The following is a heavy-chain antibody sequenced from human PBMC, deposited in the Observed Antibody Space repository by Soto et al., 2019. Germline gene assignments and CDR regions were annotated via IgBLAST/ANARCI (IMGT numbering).Heavy chain of an antibody. J-gene: IGHJ5*02. CDR1: GFTFSNAC. CDR2: IKSKTDGGTT. Sequence: LILSCAASGFTFSNACMSWVRQAPGKGLGWVGRIKSKTDGGTTDYAAPVKGRFTISRDDSKNTLYLQMNSLKTEDTAVYYCTTAQYYDILTGPWGQGTLVTVSS. V-gene: IGHV3-15*01. CDR3: TTAQYYDILTGP. D-gene: IGHD3-9*01.